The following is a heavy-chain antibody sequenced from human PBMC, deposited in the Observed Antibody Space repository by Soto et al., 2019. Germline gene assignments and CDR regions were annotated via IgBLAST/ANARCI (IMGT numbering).Heavy chain of an antibody. CDR3: ARRSGSWYFDY. Sequence: EVQLLESGGGLVQPGGSLRLSCAASGFTFSSYAMNWVRQAPGKGLEWVSVISGSGGSTYYADSVKGRFTISRDNSKNTRYLQMNSLRAEDTAVYYCARRSGSWYFDYWGQGTRVTVSS. CDR1: GFTFSSYA. J-gene: IGHJ4*02. V-gene: IGHV3-23*01. CDR2: ISGSGGST. D-gene: IGHD6-13*01.